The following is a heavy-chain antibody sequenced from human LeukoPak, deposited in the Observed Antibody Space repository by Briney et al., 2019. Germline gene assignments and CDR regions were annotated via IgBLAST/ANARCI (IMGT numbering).Heavy chain of an antibody. CDR1: GFTFSNSW. D-gene: IGHD2-21*01. J-gene: IGHJ4*02. CDR2: IKPKTDGETT. Sequence: GGSLRLSCSASGFTFSNSWMNWIRQAPGKGLEWVGRIKPKTDGETTEYAAPVKDRFSISRDDSKSMMYLQMNSLKTEDTAVYYCITPLPYSAQGGQGTLVTVSS. CDR3: ITPLPYSAQ. V-gene: IGHV3-15*07.